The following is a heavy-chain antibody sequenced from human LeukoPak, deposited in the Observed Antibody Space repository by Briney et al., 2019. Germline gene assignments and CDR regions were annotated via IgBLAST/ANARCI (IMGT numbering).Heavy chain of an antibody. CDR3: ARVGNIVVVPAAIDY. V-gene: IGHV3-21*01. D-gene: IGHD2-2*01. CDR1: GFTFSSYS. CDR2: ISSSSSYI. J-gene: IGHJ4*02. Sequence: PGGSLRLSCAASGFTFSSYSMNWVRQAPGKGLEWVSSISSSSSYIYYADSVKGRFTISRDNAKNSLYLQMNSLRAEDTAVYYCARVGNIVVVPAAIDYWGQGTLVTVSS.